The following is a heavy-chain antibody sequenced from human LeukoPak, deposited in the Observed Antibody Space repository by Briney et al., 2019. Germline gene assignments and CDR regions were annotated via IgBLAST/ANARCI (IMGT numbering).Heavy chain of an antibody. J-gene: IGHJ4*02. V-gene: IGHV1-69*13. Sequence: SVKVSCKASGGTFSSYAISWVRQAPGQGLEWMGGIIPIFGTANYAQKFQGRVTITADESTSTAYMELSSLRSEDTAVYYCARDGDYCSSTSCYEGWGQGTLVTVSS. CDR2: IIPIFGTA. CDR3: ARDGDYCSSTSCYEG. D-gene: IGHD2-2*01. CDR1: GGTFSSYA.